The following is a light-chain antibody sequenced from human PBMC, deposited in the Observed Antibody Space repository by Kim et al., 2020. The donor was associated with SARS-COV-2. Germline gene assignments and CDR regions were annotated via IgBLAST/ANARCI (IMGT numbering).Light chain of an antibody. CDR1: QSISKW. J-gene: IGKJ1*01. V-gene: IGKV1-5*03. CDR3: QQYNNYASLT. CDR2: DAS. Sequence: SVGDRVIITCRASQSISKWVAWYQQKPGTAPKLLIFDASTLETGVPSRFSGSGSGTEFTLTITSLQPDDFAIYYCQQYNNYASLTFGQGTKVDIK.